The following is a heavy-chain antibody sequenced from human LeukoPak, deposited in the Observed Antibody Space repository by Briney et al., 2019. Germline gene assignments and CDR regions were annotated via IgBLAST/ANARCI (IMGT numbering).Heavy chain of an antibody. V-gene: IGHV1-8*01. CDR1: GYTFTSYD. CDR2: MNPNSGNT. D-gene: IGHD4-17*01. CDR3: ARTPTTVTTMSE. J-gene: IGHJ4*02. Sequence: APVKVSCKASGYTFTSYDINWVRQATGQGPEWMGWMNPNSGNTGYAQKFQGRVTMTRNTSISTAYMELSSLRSEDTAVYYCARTPTTVTTMSEWGQGTLVTVSS.